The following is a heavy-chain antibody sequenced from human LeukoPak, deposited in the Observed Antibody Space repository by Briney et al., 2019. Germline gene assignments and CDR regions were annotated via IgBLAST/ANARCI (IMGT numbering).Heavy chain of an antibody. CDR2: LIPIFGTA. J-gene: IGHJ3*02. V-gene: IGHV1-69*06. CDR1: GGTFSSYA. D-gene: IGHD3-22*01. Sequence: GASVKVSCEASGGTFSSYAISWVRPAPGQGREWMGGLIPIFGTANYAQKFQGRVTITADKSTSTPYMELSSLRSEDTAVYYCARDPTYYYDSSGYSSDAFDIWGQGTMVTVSS. CDR3: ARDPTYYYDSSGYSSDAFDI.